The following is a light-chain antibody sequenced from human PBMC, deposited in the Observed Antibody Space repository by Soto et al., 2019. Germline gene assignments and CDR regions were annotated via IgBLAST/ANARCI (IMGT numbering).Light chain of an antibody. J-gene: IGLJ1*01. V-gene: IGLV2-14*03. CDR2: DVK. CDR1: GRDIGGYNF. CDR3: NSYRSMSTYV. Sequence: SALTQPASVSGSPGQSITISCTGTGRDIGGYNFVSWYQQHPGKAPKVLIYDVKNRPSGVSNRFSGSKSGSTASLTISGLQAEDEADYYCNSYRSMSTYVFGTGTKLTVL.